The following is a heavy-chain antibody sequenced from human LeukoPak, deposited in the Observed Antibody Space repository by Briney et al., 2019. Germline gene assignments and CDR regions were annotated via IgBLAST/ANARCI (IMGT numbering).Heavy chain of an antibody. CDR1: GGSISSSSYY. J-gene: IGHJ5*02. D-gene: IGHD2-2*01. V-gene: IGHV4-39*07. CDR3: ARDYPAAHYTGFDP. Sequence: SETLSLTCTVSGGSISSSSYYWGWIRQPPGKGLEWIGSIYYSGSTYYNPSLKSRVTISVDTSKNQFSLKLSSVTAADTAVYYCARDYPAAHYTGFDPWGQGTLVTVSS. CDR2: IYYSGST.